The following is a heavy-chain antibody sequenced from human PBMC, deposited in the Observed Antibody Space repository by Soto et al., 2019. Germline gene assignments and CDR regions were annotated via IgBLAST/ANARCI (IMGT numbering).Heavy chain of an antibody. CDR2: IYYSGST. CDR1: GGSISSYY. J-gene: IGHJ3*02. Sequence: PSEPLSLPCTVSGGSISSYYWSWIRQPPGKGLEWIGYIYYSGSTNYNPSLKSRVTISVDTSKNQFSLKLSSVTAADTAVYYCARDLSAVGATDDAFDIWGQGTMVTVSS. V-gene: IGHV4-59*01. D-gene: IGHD1-26*01. CDR3: ARDLSAVGATDDAFDI.